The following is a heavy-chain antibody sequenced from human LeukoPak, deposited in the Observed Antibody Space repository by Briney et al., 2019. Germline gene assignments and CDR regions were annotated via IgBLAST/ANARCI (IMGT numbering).Heavy chain of an antibody. Sequence: PSETLSLTCTVSGGSISSSSYYWGWIRQPPGKGLEWIGSIYYSGSTYYNPSLKSRVTISVDTSKNQFSLKLSSVTAADTAVYYCARSYGDYITGAYAFDVWGQGTMVTVSS. D-gene: IGHD4-17*01. CDR3: ARSYGDYITGAYAFDV. CDR2: IYYSGST. J-gene: IGHJ3*01. CDR1: GGSISSSSYY. V-gene: IGHV4-39*01.